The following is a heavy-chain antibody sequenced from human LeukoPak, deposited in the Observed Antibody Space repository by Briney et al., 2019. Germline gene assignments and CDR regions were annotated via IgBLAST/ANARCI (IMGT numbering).Heavy chain of an antibody. CDR3: ARDFQGSHDYGDFGATYNWFDP. J-gene: IGHJ5*02. V-gene: IGHV3-21*01. CDR1: GFTFSSYS. CDR2: ISSSSSYI. Sequence: GGSLRLSCAASGFTFSSYSMNWVRQAPGKGLGWVSSISSSSSYIYYADSVKGRFTISRDNAKNSLYLQMNSLRAEDTAVYYCARDFQGSHDYGDFGATYNWFDPWGQGTLVTVSS. D-gene: IGHD4-17*01.